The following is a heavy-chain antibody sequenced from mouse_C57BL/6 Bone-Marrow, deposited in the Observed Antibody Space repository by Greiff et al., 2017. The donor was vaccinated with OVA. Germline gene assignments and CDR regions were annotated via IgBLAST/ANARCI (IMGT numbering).Heavy chain of an antibody. J-gene: IGHJ1*03. V-gene: IGHV1-78*01. CDR1: GYTFTDHT. CDR2: IYPRDGST. CDR3: AISPCQKYWYFDV. Sequence: VQLQQSDAELVKPGASVKISCKVSGYTFTDHTIHWMKQRPEQGLEWIGYIYPRDGSTKYNEKFTGKATLTADKSSSTAYMQLNSLTSEDSAVYFCAISPCQKYWYFDVWGTGTTVTVSS.